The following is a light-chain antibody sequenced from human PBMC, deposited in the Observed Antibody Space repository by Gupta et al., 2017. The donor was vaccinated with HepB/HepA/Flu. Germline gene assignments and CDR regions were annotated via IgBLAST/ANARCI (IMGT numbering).Light chain of an antibody. J-gene: IGLJ1*01. CDR3: SSDTSSSACV. Sequence: QSALTQPASVSGPPLQSITISCTGTSSDVGGYNSVSWYQQHPGKAPKLMIYGVSRRPSGVASRFAASKSGNTASLTISVHAEEDAADYYHSSDTSSSACVFGTGTKLTVL. CDR2: GVS. CDR1: SSDVGGYNS. V-gene: IGLV2-14*03.